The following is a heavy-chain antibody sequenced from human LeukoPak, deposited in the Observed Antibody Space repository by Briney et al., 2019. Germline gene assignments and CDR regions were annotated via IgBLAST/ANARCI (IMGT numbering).Heavy chain of an antibody. D-gene: IGHD3-22*01. V-gene: IGHV4-39*01. CDR2: IHYSGST. CDR3: ASRSAVVVMTYYDYWYFDL. Sequence: PSETLSLTCTVSGGSISSSSYCWGWIRQPPGKGLEWIGSIHYSGSTYYNPSLKSRVTISVDPSKTQFSLKLSSVTAADTAVYYCASRSAVVVMTYYDYWYFDLWGRGTLVTVSS. J-gene: IGHJ2*01. CDR1: GGSISSSSYC.